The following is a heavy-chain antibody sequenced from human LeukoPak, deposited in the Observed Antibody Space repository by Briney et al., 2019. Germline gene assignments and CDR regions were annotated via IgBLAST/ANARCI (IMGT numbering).Heavy chain of an antibody. Sequence: ASVKVSCKASGYTFTGYNMHWVRQAPAPGLEWMGLINPNSGGTNYAQKFQGRVTMTRDTYITTAYMELSSLTSDDTAVYYCATIARYHSDGYSSRGYNDYWGQGTLVTVSS. CDR1: GYTFTGYN. CDR2: INPNSGGT. D-gene: IGHD5-24*01. CDR3: ATIARYHSDGYSSRGYNDY. V-gene: IGHV1-2*02. J-gene: IGHJ4*02.